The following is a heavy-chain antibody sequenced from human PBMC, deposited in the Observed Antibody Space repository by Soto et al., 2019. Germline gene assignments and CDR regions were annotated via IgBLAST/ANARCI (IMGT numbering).Heavy chain of an antibody. V-gene: IGHV4-59*01. CDR2: IYYSGST. Sequence: PSETLSLTCTVSGGSISSYYWSWIRQPPGKGLEWIGYIYYSGSTNYNPSLKSRVTISVDTSKNQFSLKLSSVTAADTAVYYCARYQHVHGAFDIWGQGTMVTVSS. J-gene: IGHJ3*02. CDR3: ARYQHVHGAFDI. CDR1: GGSISSYY.